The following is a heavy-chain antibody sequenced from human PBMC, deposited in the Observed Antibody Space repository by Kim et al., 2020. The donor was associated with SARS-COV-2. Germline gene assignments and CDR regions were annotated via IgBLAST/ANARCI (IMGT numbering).Heavy chain of an antibody. V-gene: IGHV4-59*01. CDR3: ARSSRYYFDY. J-gene: IGHJ4*02. Sequence: SETLSLTCTVSGGSISSYYWSWIRQPPGKGLEWIGYIYYSGSTNYNPSLKSRATISVDTSKNQFSLKLSSVTAADTAVYYCARSSRYYFDYWGQGTLVTVSS. CDR2: IYYSGST. CDR1: GGSISSYY.